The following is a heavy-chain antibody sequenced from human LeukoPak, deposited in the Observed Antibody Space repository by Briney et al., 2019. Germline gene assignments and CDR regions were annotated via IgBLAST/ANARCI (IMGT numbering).Heavy chain of an antibody. CDR2: ISTSDSAI. CDR3: ARVRSGYYLDY. CDR1: GFTFSNYY. D-gene: IGHD3-22*01. J-gene: IGHJ4*02. Sequence: GGSLRLSCAASGFTFSNYYMGWVRQAPGKGLEWVSYISTSDSAINYADSVKGRFTISRDNAKNSLFLQMNSLRDDDTAVYYCARVRSGYYLDYWGQGTLVTVSS. V-gene: IGHV3-48*02.